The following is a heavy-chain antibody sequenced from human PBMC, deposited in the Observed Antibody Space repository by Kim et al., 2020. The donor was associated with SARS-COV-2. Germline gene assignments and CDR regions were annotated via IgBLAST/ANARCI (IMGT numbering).Heavy chain of an antibody. D-gene: IGHD3-9*01. J-gene: IGHJ4*02. V-gene: IGHV1-69*01. CDR3: ARELKANILTGSYFDY. Sequence: FQGRVTITADESTSTAYMELSSLRSEDTAVYYCARELKANILTGSYFDYWGQGTLVTVSS.